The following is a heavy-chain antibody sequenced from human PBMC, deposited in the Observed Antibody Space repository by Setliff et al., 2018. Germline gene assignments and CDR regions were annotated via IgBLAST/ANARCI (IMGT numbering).Heavy chain of an antibody. D-gene: IGHD1-26*01. CDR1: GYLFDDYY. CDR2: ISPNSGNT. Sequence: ASVKVSCKASGYLFDDYYLHWVRQAPGQGLEWMGWISPNSGNTMYAQKFQTRVTMTRDTSISTAYLDLTSLRSDDTAIYYCARDSTGSDLYEFQYMDVWGKGTPVTVSS. J-gene: IGHJ6*03. V-gene: IGHV1-2*02. CDR3: ARDSTGSDLYEFQYMDV.